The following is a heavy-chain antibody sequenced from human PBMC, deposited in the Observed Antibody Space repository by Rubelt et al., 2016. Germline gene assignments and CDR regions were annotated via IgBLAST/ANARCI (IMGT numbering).Heavy chain of an antibody. Sequence: QLQLQESGPGLVKPSETLSLTCSVSGGSISSGNYYWGWIRQHPGKGLEWIGYIYYSGSTYYNPSLKSRVTISVDTSKNQFSRKVGCVTAADTAVYYCARDSGSGSYYINWFDPWGQGALVTVSS. V-gene: IGHV4-31*03. CDR3: ARDSGSGSYYINWFDP. CDR2: IYYSGST. J-gene: IGHJ5*02. D-gene: IGHD3-10*01. CDR1: GGSISSGNYY.